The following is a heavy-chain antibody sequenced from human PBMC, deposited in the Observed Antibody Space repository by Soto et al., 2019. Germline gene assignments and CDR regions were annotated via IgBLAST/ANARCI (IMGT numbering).Heavy chain of an antibody. V-gene: IGHV5-10-1*01. J-gene: IGHJ6*02. Sequence: GESLKISGKGSGYTFSNHCITWVRQMPWKGLEWMGRIDPSDSYIKYSPSFQGHVTISADKSISTAYLQWSSLKASDTAMYYCARLRELELPIVDYYNMDVWGQGTTITVSS. CDR1: GYTFSNHC. D-gene: IGHD1-7*01. CDR3: ARLRELELPIVDYYNMDV. CDR2: IDPSDSYI.